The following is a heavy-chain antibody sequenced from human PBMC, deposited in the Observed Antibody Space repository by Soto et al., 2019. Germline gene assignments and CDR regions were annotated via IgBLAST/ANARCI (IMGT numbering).Heavy chain of an antibody. J-gene: IGHJ4*02. D-gene: IGHD3-10*01. Sequence: SETLSLTCTVSGGSISSYYWSWIRQPPGKGLEWIGYMDYSGSTNYNPSLKSRVTISVDTSKNQFSLKLSSVTAADTAVYYCARGGYYYGSGFTWGQGTLVTVSS. V-gene: IGHV4-59*12. CDR2: MDYSGST. CDR3: ARGGYYYGSGFT. CDR1: GGSISSYY.